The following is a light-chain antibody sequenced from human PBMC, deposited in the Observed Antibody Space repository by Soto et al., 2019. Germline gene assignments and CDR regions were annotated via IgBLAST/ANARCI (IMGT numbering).Light chain of an antibody. J-gene: IGKJ2*01. V-gene: IGKV1-39*01. CDR3: QQSYRTPYT. CDR1: QGISTY. Sequence: DIQMTQSPSSLSASVGDRVTITCRASQGISTYLVWYQQRQGRAPKLLIYDASSLLSGVPSRFSGSGSGTDFTLTISRLPPEDFATYYCQQSYRTPYTFGQGTKLETK. CDR2: DAS.